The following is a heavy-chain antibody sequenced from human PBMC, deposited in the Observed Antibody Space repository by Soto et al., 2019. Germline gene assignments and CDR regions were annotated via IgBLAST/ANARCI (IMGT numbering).Heavy chain of an antibody. CDR1: GGSISSYY. CDR2: IYYSGST. Sequence: SETLSLTCTVSGGSISSYYWSWIRQPPGKGLEWIGYIYYSGSTNYNPSLKSRVTISVDTSKNQFSLKLSSVTAADTAVYYCASVDGPYGNYYYGMDVWGQGTTVTVPS. CDR3: ASVDGPYGNYYYGMDV. J-gene: IGHJ6*02. V-gene: IGHV4-59*01. D-gene: IGHD3-10*01.